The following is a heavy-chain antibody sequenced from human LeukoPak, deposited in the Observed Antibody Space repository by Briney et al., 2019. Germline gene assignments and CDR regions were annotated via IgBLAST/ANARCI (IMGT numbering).Heavy chain of an antibody. CDR2: ISGSGGST. Sequence: GSLRLSCAASGFTFSSYAMSWVRQAPGKGLEWVSAISGSGGSTYYADSVKGRFTISRDNSKNTLYLQMNSLRAEDTAVYYCAKDIYCSSTSCYTSDAFDIWGQGQWSPSLQ. J-gene: IGHJ3*02. V-gene: IGHV3-23*01. CDR3: AKDIYCSSTSCYTSDAFDI. D-gene: IGHD2-2*02. CDR1: GFTFSSYA.